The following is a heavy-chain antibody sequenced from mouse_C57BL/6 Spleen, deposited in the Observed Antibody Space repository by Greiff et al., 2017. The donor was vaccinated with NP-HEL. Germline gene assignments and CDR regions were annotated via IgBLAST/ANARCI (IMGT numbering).Heavy chain of an antibody. Sequence: LQESGPELVKPGASVKLSCKASGYTFTSYDINWVKQRPIQGLEWIGNIDPSDSETHYNQKFKDKATLTVDKSSSTAYMQLSSLTSEDSAVYYCAREPHYYGSSPFAYWGQGTLVTVSA. CDR3: AREPHYYGSSPFAY. D-gene: IGHD1-1*01. CDR2: IDPSDSET. V-gene: IGHV1-52*01. CDR1: GYTFTSYD. J-gene: IGHJ3*01.